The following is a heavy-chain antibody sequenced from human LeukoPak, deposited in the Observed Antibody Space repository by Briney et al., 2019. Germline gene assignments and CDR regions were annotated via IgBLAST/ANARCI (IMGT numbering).Heavy chain of an antibody. CDR3: ARDETYSSSWSFDY. J-gene: IGHJ4*02. CDR2: INPNSGGT. V-gene: IGHV1-2*02. D-gene: IGHD6-13*01. Sequence: ASVKVSCKASGYTFTSYYMHWVRQAPGQGLEWMGWINPNSGGTNYAQKFQGRVTMTRDTSISTAYMELSRLRSDDTAVYYCARDETYSSSWSFDYWGQGTLVTVSS. CDR1: GYTFTSYY.